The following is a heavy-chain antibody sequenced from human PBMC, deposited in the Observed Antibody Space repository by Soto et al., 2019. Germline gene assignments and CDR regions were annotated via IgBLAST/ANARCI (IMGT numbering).Heavy chain of an antibody. D-gene: IGHD5-18*01. CDR3: ATGYTYGNYYYYGMDV. J-gene: IGHJ6*02. CDR1: GYTFPNYG. V-gene: IGHV1-18*01. CDR2: ISISNGNT. Sequence: QVLLVQSGADVKEPGASVKVSCKASGYTFPNYGFNWVRQAPGQGLEWMGWISISNGNTNYAQKVQGRVTMTTDTSTSTAYMELRGLGYDDTAVYYCATGYTYGNYYYYGMDVWGQGTTVTVSS.